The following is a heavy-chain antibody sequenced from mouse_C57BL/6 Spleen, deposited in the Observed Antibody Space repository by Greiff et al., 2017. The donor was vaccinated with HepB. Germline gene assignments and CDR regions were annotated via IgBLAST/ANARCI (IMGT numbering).Heavy chain of an antibody. CDR2: IDPSDSYT. J-gene: IGHJ2*01. Sequence: QVQLQQPGAELVKPGASVKLSCKASGYTFTSYWMQWVKQRPGQGLEWIGEIDPSDSYTNYNQKFKGKATLTVDTSSSTAYMQLSSLTSEDSAVYYCARIDGGGFDYWGQGTTLTVSS. CDR1: GYTFTSYW. D-gene: IGHD2-3*01. CDR3: ARIDGGGFDY. V-gene: IGHV1-50*01.